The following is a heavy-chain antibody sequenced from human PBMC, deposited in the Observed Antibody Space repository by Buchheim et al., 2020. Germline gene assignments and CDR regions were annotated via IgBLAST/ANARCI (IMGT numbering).Heavy chain of an antibody. CDR3: AQGSFAYASPYYFDS. J-gene: IGHJ4*02. Sequence: QITLKESGPTLVKPTQTLTLTCTFSGFSLETSGVGVGWIRQPPGKALEWLALIYWDDDKRYSPSLKSRLTIATDTSKRHVVLTMTNVDPVDTATYYCAQGSFAYASPYYFDSWGLGTL. CDR1: GFSLETSGVG. CDR2: IYWDDDK. V-gene: IGHV2-5*02. D-gene: IGHD2-2*01.